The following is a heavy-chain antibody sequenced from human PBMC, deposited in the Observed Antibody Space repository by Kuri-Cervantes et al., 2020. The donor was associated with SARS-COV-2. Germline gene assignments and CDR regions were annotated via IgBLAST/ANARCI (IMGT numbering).Heavy chain of an antibody. D-gene: IGHD2-2*01. CDR3: VRKYIVVVPAANWFDP. V-gene: IGHV3-52*01. CDR1: GFTFSSYG. Sequence: GESLKISCAASGFTFSSYGMHWVRQAPEEGLEWVADIKCDGSEKYYVDSVKGRLTISRDNAKNSLYLQVHSLRAEDMTVYYCVRKYIVVVPAANWFDPWGQGTLVTVSS. J-gene: IGHJ5*02. CDR2: IKCDGSEK.